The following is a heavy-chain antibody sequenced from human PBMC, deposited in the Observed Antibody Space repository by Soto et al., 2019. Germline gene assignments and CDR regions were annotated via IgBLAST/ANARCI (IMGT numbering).Heavy chain of an antibody. CDR3: ARVRNSPRGRKYNWFDP. D-gene: IGHD3-10*01. CDR1: GYTFTSYD. CDR2: MNPNSGNT. V-gene: IGHV1-8*01. Sequence: QVQLVQSGAEVKKPGASVKVSCKASGYTFTSYDINWVRQATGQGLEWLGWMNPNSGNTGYAQKFQGRVTMTRNTSISTAYMELSSRRSEDTAVYYCARVRNSPRGRKYNWFDPWGQGTLVTVSS. J-gene: IGHJ5*02.